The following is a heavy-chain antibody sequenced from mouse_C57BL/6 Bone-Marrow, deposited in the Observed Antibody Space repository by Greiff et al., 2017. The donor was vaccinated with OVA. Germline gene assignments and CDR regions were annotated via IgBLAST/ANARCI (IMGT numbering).Heavy chain of an antibody. J-gene: IGHJ4*01. D-gene: IGHD2-3*01. CDR1: GYTFTSYW. V-gene: IGHV1-69*01. Sequence: VQLQQSGAELVMPGASVKLSCKASGYTFTSYWMHWVKQRPGQGLEWIGEIDPSDSYTNYNQKFKGKSTLTVDKSSSTAYMQLSSLTSEDSAVYYCARGWLLRGYYAMDYWGQGTSVTVSS. CDR3: ARGWLLRGYYAMDY. CDR2: IDPSDSYT.